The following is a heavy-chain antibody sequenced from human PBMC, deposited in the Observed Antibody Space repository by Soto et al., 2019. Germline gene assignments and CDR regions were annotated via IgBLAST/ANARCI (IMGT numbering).Heavy chain of an antibody. Sequence: EVQLLESGGDLVQPGGSVRLSCAASGFTLSNYVMTWVRQAPGKGLGWVSSISHSGGSTYYADSVKARFTISRDISKNTLYLQMNGLRADDAAVYFCSKGLASGSYTDFDYWGQGTLVTVSS. D-gene: IGHD1-26*01. V-gene: IGHV3-23*01. CDR3: SKGLASGSYTDFDY. CDR1: GFTLSNYV. CDR2: ISHSGGST. J-gene: IGHJ4*02.